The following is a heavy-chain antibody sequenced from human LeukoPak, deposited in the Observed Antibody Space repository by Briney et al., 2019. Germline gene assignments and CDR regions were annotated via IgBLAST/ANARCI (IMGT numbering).Heavy chain of an antibody. V-gene: IGHV1-69*01. D-gene: IGHD3-9*01. CDR2: IIPIFGTA. CDR3: ARDNYDILTGYYIDY. J-gene: IGHJ4*02. Sequence: SVKVSCKASGGTFSSYAISWVRQAPGQGLEWMGGIIPIFGTANYAQKFQGRVTITADESTSTAYMELSSLRSEDTAVYYCARDNYDILTGYYIDYWGQGTLVTVSS. CDR1: GGTFSSYA.